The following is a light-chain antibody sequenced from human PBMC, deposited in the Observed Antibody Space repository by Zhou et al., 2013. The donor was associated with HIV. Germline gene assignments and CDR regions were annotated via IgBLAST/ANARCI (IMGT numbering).Light chain of an antibody. CDR1: QAVGTS. Sequence: AIRMTQSPSSLSASTGDRVTITCRASQAVGTSLAWYQQKPGKAPNLLIYGVSTLQPGVPSRFVGSGSGTVFTLTITCLQSEDFASYYCQHYDDRSPGTFGQGTKV. V-gene: IGKV1-8*01. J-gene: IGKJ1*01. CDR3: QHYDDRSPGT. CDR2: GVS.